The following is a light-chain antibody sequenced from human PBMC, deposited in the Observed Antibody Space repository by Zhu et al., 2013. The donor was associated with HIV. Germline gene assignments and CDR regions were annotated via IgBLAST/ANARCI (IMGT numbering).Light chain of an antibody. CDR2: SNN. Sequence: QSVLTQPPSASGTPGQRVTILCSGSSSNIGSNPVNWYQQRPGAAPRFLINSNNQRPSGVPSRFSGSKSDTSASLAISGLQSEDEAEYYCTSYTTSNTLSWVFGGGTKLTV. CDR1: SSNIGSNP. CDR3: TSYTTSNTLSWV. V-gene: IGLV1-44*01. J-gene: IGLJ3*02.